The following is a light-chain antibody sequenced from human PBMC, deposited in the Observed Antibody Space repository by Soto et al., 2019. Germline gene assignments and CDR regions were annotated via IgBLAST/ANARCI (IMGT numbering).Light chain of an antibody. Sequence: EIVMTQSPGTLSLSPGERATLSCGASQSISGSCLAWYQQPPGQAPRLLIYGAASRATDIPDMFSGSWSGADFPLTISRLDPEDFALYYCQQYGTSITFGQGTRLEIK. J-gene: IGKJ5*01. CDR1: QSISGSC. CDR3: QQYGTSIT. V-gene: IGKV3-20*01. CDR2: GAA.